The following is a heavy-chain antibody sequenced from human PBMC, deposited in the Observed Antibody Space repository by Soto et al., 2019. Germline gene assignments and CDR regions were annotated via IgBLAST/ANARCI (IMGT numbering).Heavy chain of an antibody. CDR2: ISSSSSYI. D-gene: IGHD2-2*02. CDR3: ARDLRVPRAIHYYYYGMDV. Sequence: EQLVESGGGLVKPGGSLRLSCVASGFSPSLYSMNWVRQAPGKGLEWVSSISSSSSYIYYADSVKGRFTVSRDNAKNSLFLQMNNLRVEDTAVYYCARDLRVPRAIHYYYYGMDVWGQGTTVTVSS. J-gene: IGHJ6*02. V-gene: IGHV3-21*01. CDR1: GFSPSLYS.